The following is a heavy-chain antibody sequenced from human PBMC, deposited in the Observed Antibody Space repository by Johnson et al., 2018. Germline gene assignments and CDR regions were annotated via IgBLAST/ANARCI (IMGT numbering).Heavy chain of an antibody. CDR1: GFTFSGSA. V-gene: IGHV3-73*01. CDR3: TRPIWFGEHLKGSYYYGMDV. D-gene: IGHD3-10*01. Sequence: VQLVESGGGLVKPGGSLKLSCAASGFTFSGSAMHWVRQASGQGLAWVGRIRSKANSYATAYAASLKGRFTTSGNDSKNTAYLQMKSLKTEDTAVYYWTRPIWFGEHLKGSYYYGMDVWGQGTTVTVSS. CDR2: IRSKANSYAT. J-gene: IGHJ6*02.